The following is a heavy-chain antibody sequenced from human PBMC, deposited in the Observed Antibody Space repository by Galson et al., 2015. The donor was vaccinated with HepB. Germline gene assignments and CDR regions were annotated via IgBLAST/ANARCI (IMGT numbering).Heavy chain of an antibody. CDR3: ARISPMVRRMEGGYFDH. V-gene: IGHV2-70*11. J-gene: IGHJ4*02. CDR2: IDWDEDK. CDR1: GFSLSSSGMC. D-gene: IGHD3-10*01. Sequence: PALVKPTQTLTLTCTFSGFSLSSSGMCVSWIRQSPGKALEFLARIDWDEDKHYSTSLKTRLTISKDTSKNQVVLTMTNMDPVDTATYYCARISPMVRRMEGGYFDHWGQGILVTVYS.